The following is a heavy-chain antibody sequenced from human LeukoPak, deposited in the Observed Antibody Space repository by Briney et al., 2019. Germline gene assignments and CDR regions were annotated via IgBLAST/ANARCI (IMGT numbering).Heavy chain of an antibody. CDR3: AKKLIGNGFDP. J-gene: IGHJ5*02. V-gene: IGHV3-23*01. D-gene: IGHD2-8*01. Sequence: GGSLRLSCAASGFTFSGYAMSWVRQAPGKGLEWVSAISGSGGSTYYAYSVKGRFTISRDNSRNTLYLQMNSLRAEDTAVYYCAKKLIGNGFDPWGQGTLVTVSS. CDR1: GFTFSGYA. CDR2: ISGSGGST.